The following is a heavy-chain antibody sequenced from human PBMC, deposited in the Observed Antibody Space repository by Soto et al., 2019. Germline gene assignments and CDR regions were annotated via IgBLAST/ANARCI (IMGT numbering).Heavy chain of an antibody. CDR2: ISAYNGNT. D-gene: IGHD5-18*01. CDR3: ARGARTAMVPEAFDI. Sequence: ASVKVSCKASGYTFTSYGISWVRQAPGQGLEWMGWISAYNGNTNYAQKPQGRVTMTTDTSTSTAYMELRSLRSDDTAVYYCARGARTAMVPEAFDIWGQGTMVTVSS. CDR1: GYTFTSYG. V-gene: IGHV1-18*01. J-gene: IGHJ3*02.